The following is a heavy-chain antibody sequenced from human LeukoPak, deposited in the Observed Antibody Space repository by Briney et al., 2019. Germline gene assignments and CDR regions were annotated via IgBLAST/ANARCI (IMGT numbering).Heavy chain of an antibody. CDR3: ARGKGFCGGDCYIYGMDV. V-gene: IGHV1-18*01. CDR1: GYLFTSYG. CDR2: VSAYNGNT. J-gene: IGHJ6*02. Sequence: GASVKVSCKASGYLFTSYGISWVRQAPGQGLEWMGWVSAYNGNTNYAQKLQGRVTMTTDTSTSTAYMELRSLRSDDTAVYYCARGKGFCGGDCYIYGMDVWGQGTTVTVSS. D-gene: IGHD2-21*02.